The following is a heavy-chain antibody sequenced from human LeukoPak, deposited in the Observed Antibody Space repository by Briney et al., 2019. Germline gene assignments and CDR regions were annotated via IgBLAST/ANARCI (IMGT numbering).Heavy chain of an antibody. V-gene: IGHV1-46*01. J-gene: IGHJ5*02. Sequence: ASVKVSCKASGYTFISYHMHWVRQAPALGLEWMGIINPSGGTTTYVQKFQGRVTMTRDMSTSTVYMELSSLRSEDTAVYYCAHSSSLNWFDPWGQGTLVTVSS. CDR2: INPSGGTT. CDR3: AHSSSLNWFDP. D-gene: IGHD6-13*01. CDR1: GYTFISYH.